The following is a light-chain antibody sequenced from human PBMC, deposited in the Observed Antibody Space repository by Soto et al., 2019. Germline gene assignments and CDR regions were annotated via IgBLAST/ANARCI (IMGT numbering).Light chain of an antibody. CDR2: KAS. J-gene: IGKJ1*01. V-gene: IGKV1-5*03. CDR1: QTISSW. CDR3: QQYNNWPGT. Sequence: IQMTQSPSSLSASVGDRVTITCRASQTISSWLAWYQQKPGKAPKLLIYKASTLKSGVPSRFSGSGSGTEFTLTISSLQSEDFAVYSCQQYNNWPGTFGQGTKVDIK.